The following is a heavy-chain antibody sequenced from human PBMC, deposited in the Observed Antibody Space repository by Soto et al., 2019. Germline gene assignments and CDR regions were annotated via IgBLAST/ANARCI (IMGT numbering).Heavy chain of an antibody. CDR3: ARDPRGSNYVANWFDP. J-gene: IGHJ5*02. D-gene: IGHD4-4*01. V-gene: IGHV4-4*02. CDR2: IYHSGST. CDR1: GGSISSSNW. Sequence: PSETLSLTCAVSGGSISSSNWWSWVRQPPGKGLEWIGEIYHSGSTNYNPSLKSRVTISVDKSKNQFSLKLNSVTAADTAVYYCARDPRGSNYVANWFDPWGQGTLVTVS.